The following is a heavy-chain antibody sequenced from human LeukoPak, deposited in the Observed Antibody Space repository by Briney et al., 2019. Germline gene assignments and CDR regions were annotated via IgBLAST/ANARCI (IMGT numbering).Heavy chain of an antibody. CDR2: ISAGGDKI. D-gene: IGHD2-15*01. Sequence: PGGSLRLSCVASGFTFSNYAMSWVRQAPGKGLQWVSAISAGGDKIHYAGCVKGRFTISRDNSRNTLYVQMSSLKADDTAVYYCVKNVGGSEGAYWGQGTLVTVSS. CDR3: VKNVGGSEGAY. CDR1: GFTFSNYA. V-gene: IGHV3-23*01. J-gene: IGHJ4*02.